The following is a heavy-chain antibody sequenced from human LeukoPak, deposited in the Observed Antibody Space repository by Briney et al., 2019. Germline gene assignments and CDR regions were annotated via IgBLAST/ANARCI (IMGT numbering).Heavy chain of an antibody. CDR1: GFTFSTYW. CDR2: LKQDGSEK. D-gene: IGHD6-19*01. Sequence: WGSLRLSCAASGFTFSTYWMSWVRQAPRKGLEWVASLKQDGSEKHYVDSVKGRFTISRDNAKNSLYLQMNSLRAEDTAVYYCARYGYNSALDYWGQGTLVTGSS. CDR3: ARYGYNSALDY. V-gene: IGHV3-7*04. J-gene: IGHJ4*02.